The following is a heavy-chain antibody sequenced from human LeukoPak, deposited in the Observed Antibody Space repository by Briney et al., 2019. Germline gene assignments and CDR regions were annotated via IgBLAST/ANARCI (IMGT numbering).Heavy chain of an antibody. V-gene: IGHV3-33*01. Sequence: GRSLRLSCAASGFTFSSYGMHWVRQAPGKGLEWVAVIWYDGSNKYYADSVKGRFTISRDNSKNTLYLQMNSLRAEDTAVYYCARDRRYCSGGSCLYYFDYWGQGTLVTVSS. CDR1: GFTFSSYG. J-gene: IGHJ4*02. D-gene: IGHD2-15*01. CDR2: IWYDGSNK. CDR3: ARDRRYCSGGSCLYYFDY.